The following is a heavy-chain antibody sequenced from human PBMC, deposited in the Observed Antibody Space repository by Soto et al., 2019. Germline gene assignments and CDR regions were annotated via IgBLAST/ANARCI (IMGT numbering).Heavy chain of an antibody. CDR3: ARDALIFGVAPAPYYYGMDV. J-gene: IGHJ6*02. CDR2: ISSSGSTI. V-gene: IGHV3-48*03. Sequence: GPMRVSCAACGFTFSSHEMNWVRQAPVKVLEWVSYISSSGSTIYYADSVKGRFTISRDNAKNSLYLQMNSLRAEDTAVYYCARDALIFGVAPAPYYYGMDVWGQGTTVTVYS. CDR1: GFTFSSHE. D-gene: IGHD3-3*01.